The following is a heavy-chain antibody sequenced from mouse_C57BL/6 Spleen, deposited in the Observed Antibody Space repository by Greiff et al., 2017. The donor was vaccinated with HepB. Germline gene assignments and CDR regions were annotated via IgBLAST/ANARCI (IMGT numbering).Heavy chain of an antibody. Sequence: EVQLQQSGTVLARPGASVKMSCKTSGYTFTSYWMHWVKQRPGQGLEWIGAIYPGNSDTSYNQKFKGKAKLTAVTSASTAYMELSSLTNEDSAVYYCTREGGIYYDYDGALFDYWGQGTTLTVSS. D-gene: IGHD2-4*01. CDR2: IYPGNSDT. V-gene: IGHV1-5*01. J-gene: IGHJ2*01. CDR3: TREGGIYYDYDGALFDY. CDR1: GYTFTSYW.